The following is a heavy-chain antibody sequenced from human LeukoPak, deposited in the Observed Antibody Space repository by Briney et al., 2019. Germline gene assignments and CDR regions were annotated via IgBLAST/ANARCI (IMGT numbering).Heavy chain of an antibody. CDR1: GYTFTNYY. CDR3: ARATRYCSSTSCYHPNDYYYYYMDV. J-gene: IGHJ6*03. CDR2: INPSSGST. Sequence: ASVKVSCKASGYTFTNYYVHWVRQSPGQGLEWMGIINPSSGSTTYAQKFQGRVTITRNTSISTAYMELSSLRSEDTAVYYCARATRYCSSTSCYHPNDYYYYYMDVWGKGTTVTVSS. D-gene: IGHD2-2*01. V-gene: IGHV1-46*01.